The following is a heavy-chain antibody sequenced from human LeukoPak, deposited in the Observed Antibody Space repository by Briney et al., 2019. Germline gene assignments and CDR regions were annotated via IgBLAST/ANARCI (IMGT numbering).Heavy chain of an antibody. D-gene: IGHD3-22*01. CDR1: GGSISSYY. CDR3: ARQGPYYDLGLDY. Sequence: TLSLTCTVSGGSISSYYWSWIRQPPGKGLEWIGYIYYSGSTNYNPSLKSRVTISVDTSKNQFSLKLSSVTAADTAVYYCARQGPYYDLGLDYWGQGTLVTVSS. J-gene: IGHJ4*02. V-gene: IGHV4-59*08. CDR2: IYYSGST.